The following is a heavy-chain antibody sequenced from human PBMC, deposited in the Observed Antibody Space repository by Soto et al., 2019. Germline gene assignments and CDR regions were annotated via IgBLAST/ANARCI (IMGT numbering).Heavy chain of an antibody. V-gene: IGHV1-69*01. J-gene: IGHJ4*02. CDR2: IIPIFGTA. Sequence: QAPGQGLEWMGGIIPIFGTANYAQKFQGRVTITADESTSTAYMELSSLRSEDTAVYYCARGFSYGDPRSWXXGTL. D-gene: IGHD4-17*01. CDR3: ARGFSYGDPRS.